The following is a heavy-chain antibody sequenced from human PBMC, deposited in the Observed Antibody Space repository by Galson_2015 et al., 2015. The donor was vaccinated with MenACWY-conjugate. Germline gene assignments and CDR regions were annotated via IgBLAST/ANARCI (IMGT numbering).Heavy chain of an antibody. CDR1: GYTFTRHW. Sequence: QSGAEVKKPGESLQISCKGSGYTFTRHWIGWVRQMPGKGLEWMGSIYPGDSDTRYTPSFQGHVTISADKSINTAYLQWGSLEASDTAMYYCARQGFGSSSLDYWGQGTLVTVSS. CDR3: ARQGFGSSSLDY. D-gene: IGHD6-6*01. CDR2: IYPGDSDT. V-gene: IGHV5-51*01. J-gene: IGHJ4*02.